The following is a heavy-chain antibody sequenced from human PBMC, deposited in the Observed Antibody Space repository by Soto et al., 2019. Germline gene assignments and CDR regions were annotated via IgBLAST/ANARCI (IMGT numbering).Heavy chain of an antibody. D-gene: IGHD3-10*01. J-gene: IGHJ4*02. CDR3: ARSRHYGFDY. CDR2: TYYRSKWYN. CDR1: GDSVSSDSVG. V-gene: IGHV6-1*01. Sequence: SQTLSLTCVISGDSVSSDSVGWHWIRQSPSRGLEWLGRTYYRSKWYNDYAVSVKSRLTINPDTSKNQFSLHLDSVTPEDTAVYYCARSRHYGFDYWGQGTLVTVSS.